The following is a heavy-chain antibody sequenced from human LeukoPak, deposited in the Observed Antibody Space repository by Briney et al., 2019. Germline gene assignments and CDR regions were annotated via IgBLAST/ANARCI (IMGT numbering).Heavy chain of an antibody. CDR1: GFTFSDYY. Sequence: PGGSLRLSCAASGFTFSDYYMSWIRQAPGKGLEWVSYISSSGSTIYYADSVKGRFTISRDNAKNSLYLQMNSLRAEDTAVYYCARERMDDYGKNYYYYYYMDVWGKGTTVTISS. CDR3: ARERMDDYGKNYYYYYYMDV. V-gene: IGHV3-11*01. J-gene: IGHJ6*03. CDR2: ISSSGSTI. D-gene: IGHD4-17*01.